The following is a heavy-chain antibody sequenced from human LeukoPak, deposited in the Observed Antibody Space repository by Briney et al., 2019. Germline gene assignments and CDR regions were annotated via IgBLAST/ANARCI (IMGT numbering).Heavy chain of an antibody. Sequence: SVKVSYKASGGTFSSYAISWVRQAPGQGLEWMGGIIPIFGTANYAQKFQGRVTITADESTSTAYMELSSLRSEDTAVYYCAVVVPAASPAAFDIWGQGTMVTVSS. CDR1: GGTFSSYA. D-gene: IGHD2-2*01. CDR2: IIPIFGTA. V-gene: IGHV1-69*13. J-gene: IGHJ3*02. CDR3: AVVVPAASPAAFDI.